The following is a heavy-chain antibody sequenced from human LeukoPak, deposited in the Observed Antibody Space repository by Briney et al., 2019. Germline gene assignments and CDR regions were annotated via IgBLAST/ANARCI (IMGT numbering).Heavy chain of an antibody. V-gene: IGHV4-39*07. CDR2: IYYSGTT. D-gene: IGHD6-25*01. Sequence: SETLSLTCTVSGGSISSRSSYWGWIRQPPGKGLEWIGTIYYSGTTYYKSSLKSRVTISVDTSKNQFSLRLSSVTAADTAVYYCARPYSSGWRGAFDIWGQGTMVTLSS. CDR1: GGSISSRSSY. J-gene: IGHJ3*02. CDR3: ARPYSSGWRGAFDI.